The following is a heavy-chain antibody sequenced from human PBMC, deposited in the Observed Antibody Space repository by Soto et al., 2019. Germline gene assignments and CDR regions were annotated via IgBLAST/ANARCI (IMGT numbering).Heavy chain of an antibody. V-gene: IGHV1-69*06. D-gene: IGHD6-13*01. Sequence: SVKVSCKASGGTFRSYAIRWVRQAPGQGLEWMGGISPIFGTANSAQKFQGRVTITADKSTSTAYMELSSLSSDDTAVYSCARAVLGGLYSSTRYFYYGISVGGQGTTVTFSS. CDR3: ARAVLGGLYSSTRYFYYGISV. CDR2: ISPIFGTA. J-gene: IGHJ6*02. CDR1: GGTFRSYA.